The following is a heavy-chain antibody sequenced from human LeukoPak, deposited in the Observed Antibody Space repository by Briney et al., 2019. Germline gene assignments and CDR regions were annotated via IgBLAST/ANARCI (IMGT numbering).Heavy chain of an antibody. CDR1: GFTFSSYG. CDR2: ISSSSSTI. J-gene: IGHJ4*02. D-gene: IGHD6-13*01. V-gene: IGHV3-48*02. Sequence: PGGSLRLSCAASGFTFSSYGMNWVRQAPGKGLEWVSYISSSSSTIYYADSVKGRFTISRDNAKNSLYLQMNSLRDEDTAVYYCARGRSSSWYPPRSFDYWGQGTLVTVSS. CDR3: ARGRSSSWYPPRSFDY.